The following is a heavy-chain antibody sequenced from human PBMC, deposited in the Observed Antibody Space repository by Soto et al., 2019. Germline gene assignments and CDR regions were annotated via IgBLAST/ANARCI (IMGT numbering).Heavy chain of an antibody. V-gene: IGHV4-59*01. CDR1: GFSMNSYY. CDR2: IHSSGST. Sequence: PSETLSRTCTVSGFSMNSYYWTWIRQPPGKGLEWIGYIHSSGSTNYNPSLKSRVTMSVDTSNNQFSLNLSSVTAADTAVYYCARVMNGGSLNYWGQGALVTVSS. D-gene: IGHD2-15*01. CDR3: ARVMNGGSLNY. J-gene: IGHJ4*02.